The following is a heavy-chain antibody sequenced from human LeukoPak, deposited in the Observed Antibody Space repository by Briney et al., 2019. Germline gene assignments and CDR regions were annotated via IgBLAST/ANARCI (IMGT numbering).Heavy chain of an antibody. J-gene: IGHJ5*02. Sequence: PSETLSLTCTVSGGSISSYYWSWIRQPPGKGLEWIGYIYYSGSTNYNPSLKSRVTISEDTSKNQFSLKLSSVTAADTAVYYCAKNGQSGFSFDPWGQGTLVTVSS. CDR3: AKNGQSGFSFDP. CDR1: GGSISSYY. CDR2: IYYSGST. V-gene: IGHV4-59*01. D-gene: IGHD3-3*01.